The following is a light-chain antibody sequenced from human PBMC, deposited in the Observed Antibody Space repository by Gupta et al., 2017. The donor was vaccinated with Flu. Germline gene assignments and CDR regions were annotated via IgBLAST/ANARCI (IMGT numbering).Light chain of an antibody. CDR1: QSVTNSF. Sequence: EIVLTQSPGTLSLSPGERATLSCRASQSVTNSFLAWYQQKPGQAPRLLIYGASSRATGIPDRFGGSGSGTDFTLTISRLEPGDFAVYYCQQYSSPPLTFDGGTKVEIK. CDR3: QQYSSPPLT. V-gene: IGKV3-20*01. CDR2: GAS. J-gene: IGKJ4*01.